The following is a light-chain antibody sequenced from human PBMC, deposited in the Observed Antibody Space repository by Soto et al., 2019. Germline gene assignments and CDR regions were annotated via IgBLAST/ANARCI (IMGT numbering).Light chain of an antibody. CDR1: SSDVGGYNF. V-gene: IGLV2-14*03. J-gene: IGLJ2*01. CDR3: NSYTSSSTLV. Sequence: QSALIQPASVSGSPGQSITISCTGTSSDVGGYNFVSWYQQHPGKAPKLMLYNVYDRPSGISHRFSGSRSGNTASLTISGLQAEDEAHYYCNSYTSSSTLVFGGGTKVTVL. CDR2: NVY.